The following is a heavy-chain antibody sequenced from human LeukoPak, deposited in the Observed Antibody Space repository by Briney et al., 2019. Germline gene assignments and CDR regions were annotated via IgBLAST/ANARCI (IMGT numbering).Heavy chain of an antibody. J-gene: IGHJ4*02. D-gene: IGHD3-3*01. V-gene: IGHV3-74*01. CDR2: INSGGSGT. CDR3: VRERNNFWSGHHSIFDS. CDR1: GFNFASNW. Sequence: GGSLRLSCAASGFNFASNWMHWVRQTPGKGLMWVSRINSGGSGTSYADSVEGRFTISRDNAKNTLYLQMNSLRVEDTAVYYCVRERNNFWSGHHSIFDSWGQGTLVTVSS.